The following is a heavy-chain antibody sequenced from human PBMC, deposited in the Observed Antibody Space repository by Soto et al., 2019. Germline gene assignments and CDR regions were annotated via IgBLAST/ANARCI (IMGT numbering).Heavy chain of an antibody. CDR1: GFTFDDYA. CDR3: AKGVLRYFDWFSGGDY. CDR2: ISWNSGSI. J-gene: IGHJ4*02. D-gene: IGHD3-9*01. Sequence: EVQLVESGGGLVQPGRSLRLSCAASGFTFDDYAMHWVRQAPGKGLEWVSGISWNSGSIGYADSVKGRCTISRDNAKNSLYLQMNSLRAEDTALYYCAKGVLRYFDWFSGGDYWGQGTLVTVSS. V-gene: IGHV3-9*01.